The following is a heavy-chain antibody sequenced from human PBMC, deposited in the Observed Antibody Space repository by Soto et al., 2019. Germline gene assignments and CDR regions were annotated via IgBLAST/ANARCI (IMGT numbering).Heavy chain of an antibody. D-gene: IGHD3-3*01. CDR2: ISYDGSNK. J-gene: IGHJ6*02. CDR1: GFTFSSYG. V-gene: IGHV3-30*18. Sequence: GGSLRLSCAASGFTFSSYGMHWVRQAPGKGLEWVAVISYDGSNKYYADSVKGRFTISRDNSKNTLYLQMNSLRAEDTAVYYCAKDWVYYDFWSGYYPKRNYYYYYGMDVWGQGTTVTVSS. CDR3: AKDWVYYDFWSGYYPKRNYYYYYGMDV.